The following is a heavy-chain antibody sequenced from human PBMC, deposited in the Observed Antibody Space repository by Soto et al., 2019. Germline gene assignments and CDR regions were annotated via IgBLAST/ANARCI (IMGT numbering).Heavy chain of an antibody. V-gene: IGHV3-30-3*01. Sequence: GGSLRLSCAASGFTFSSYAMHWVRQAPGKGLEWVAVISYDGSNKYYAESVKGRFTISRNNSKNTLYLQMNSLRAEDTAVYYCARDYYDFWSGYAGTQKYYYYGMDVWGQGTTVTVSS. D-gene: IGHD3-3*01. CDR2: ISYDGSNK. CDR3: ARDYYDFWSGYAGTQKYYYYGMDV. CDR1: GFTFSSYA. J-gene: IGHJ6*02.